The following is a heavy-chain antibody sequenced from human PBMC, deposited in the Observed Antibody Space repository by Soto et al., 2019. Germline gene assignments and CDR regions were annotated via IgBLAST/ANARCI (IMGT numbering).Heavy chain of an antibody. CDR1: GDSVSSNSAA. J-gene: IGHJ6*02. CDR2: TYYRSKWYN. D-gene: IGHD6-13*01. CDR3: AREGYSSSWLLGDYYYYGMGV. V-gene: IGHV6-1*01. Sequence: PSQTLSLTCAISGDSVSSNSAAWNWIRQSPSRGLEWLGRTYYRSKWYNDYAVSVKSRITINPDTSKNQFSLQLNSVTPEDTAVYYCAREGYSSSWLLGDYYYYGMGVWGQGTTVTVSS.